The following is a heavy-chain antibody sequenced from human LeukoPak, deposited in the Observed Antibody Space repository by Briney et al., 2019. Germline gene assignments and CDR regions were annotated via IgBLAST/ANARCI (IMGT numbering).Heavy chain of an antibody. CDR3: ASRWGGDY. V-gene: IGHV3-74*01. Sequence: GGSLRLSCAASGFTFSNYWMHWVRQAPGKGLVWVSRINSDGTTSYADSVKGRFTISRDNAKNTLYLQMNSLRAEDTAVYYCASRWGGDYWGQGTLVTVSS. CDR2: INSDGTT. CDR1: GFTFSNYW. J-gene: IGHJ4*02. D-gene: IGHD4-23*01.